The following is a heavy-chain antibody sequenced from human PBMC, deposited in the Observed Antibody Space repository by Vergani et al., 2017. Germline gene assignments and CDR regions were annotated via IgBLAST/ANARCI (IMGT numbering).Heavy chain of an antibody. V-gene: IGHV3-23*01. CDR3: AKDNVPGYYDSSGYCDY. Sequence: EVQLLESGGDLVQPGGSLRLSCAASGFTFNHYAMNWVRQAPGKGLEWVSGISGSGGSTYYAGSVKGRFTISRDSSKNTLYLQMNSLSAGDTAVYYCAKDNVPGYYDSSGYCDYWGQGTLVTVSS. J-gene: IGHJ4*02. D-gene: IGHD3-22*01. CDR1: GFTFNHYA. CDR2: ISGSGGST.